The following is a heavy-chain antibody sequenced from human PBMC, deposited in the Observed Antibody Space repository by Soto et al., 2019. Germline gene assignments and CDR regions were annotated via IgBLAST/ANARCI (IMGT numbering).Heavy chain of an antibody. CDR3: ASAPSSGSYYDRDNYYYGMHV. CDR2: IIPIFGTA. Sequence: ASVKVSCKASGGTFSSYAISWVRQAPGQGLEWMGGIIPIFGTANYAQKFQGRVTITADESTSTAYMELSSLRSEDTAVYYCASAPSSGSYYDRDNYYYGMHVWGQGTTVTVSS. D-gene: IGHD3-10*01. CDR1: GGTFSSYA. J-gene: IGHJ6*02. V-gene: IGHV1-69*13.